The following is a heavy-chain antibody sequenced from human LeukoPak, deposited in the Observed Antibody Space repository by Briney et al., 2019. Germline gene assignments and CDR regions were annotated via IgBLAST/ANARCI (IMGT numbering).Heavy chain of an antibody. CDR1: GGSFSGYY. J-gene: IGHJ5*02. Sequence: PSETLSLTCAVYGGSFSGYYWSWIRQPPGKGLEWIGEINHSGSTNYNPSLKSRVTISVDTSKNQFSLKLSSVTAADTAVYYCARVGPIGCSSTSCYKNWFDPWGQGILVTVSS. V-gene: IGHV4-34*01. CDR3: ARVGPIGCSSTSCYKNWFDP. D-gene: IGHD2-2*02. CDR2: INHSGST.